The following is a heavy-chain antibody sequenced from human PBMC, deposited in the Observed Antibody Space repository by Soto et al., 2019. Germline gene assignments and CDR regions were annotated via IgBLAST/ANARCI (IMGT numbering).Heavy chain of an antibody. D-gene: IGHD2-8*02. V-gene: IGHV4-39*02. CDR2: FYSIGIT. J-gene: IGHJ4*02. CDR1: GASIRSTHYF. Sequence: SETLSLTGKVSGASIRSTHYFWGWIRQPPGKGLEWIGNFYSIGITHYNPSLKSRVTISVDSSKNHFSLNLTSVTAADTALYYCAISFTSEYTGAYSDYCGQGTLVTVCS. CDR3: AISFTSEYTGAYSDY.